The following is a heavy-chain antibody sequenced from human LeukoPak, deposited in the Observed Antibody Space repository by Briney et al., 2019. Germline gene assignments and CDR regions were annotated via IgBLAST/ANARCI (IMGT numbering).Heavy chain of an antibody. Sequence: GGSLRLSCAASGVTFSSYWMSWVRQAPGKGLEWVANIKQDGSEKYYVDSVKGRFTISRDNAKNSLYLQMNSLRAEDTAVYYSSLEGSSWYRYFQHWGQGTLVTVSS. CDR3: SLEGSSWYRYFQH. D-gene: IGHD6-13*01. CDR2: IKQDGSEK. V-gene: IGHV3-7*05. CDR1: GVTFSSYW. J-gene: IGHJ1*01.